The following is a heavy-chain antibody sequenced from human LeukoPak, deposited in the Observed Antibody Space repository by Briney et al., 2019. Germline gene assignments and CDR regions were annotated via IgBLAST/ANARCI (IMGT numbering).Heavy chain of an antibody. Sequence: GGSLRLSCAASGFTFSNYAMSGVRQVPGKGLEWVSAIRGSGGNTIYADTVKGRFTISRDNSKNTLYLQVNSLRAADTAIYYCAKVQEMDTIRPPFHYWGQGTLVTVS. D-gene: IGHD5-24*01. V-gene: IGHV3-23*01. CDR3: AKVQEMDTIRPPFHY. J-gene: IGHJ4*02. CDR1: GFTFSNYA. CDR2: IRGSGGNT.